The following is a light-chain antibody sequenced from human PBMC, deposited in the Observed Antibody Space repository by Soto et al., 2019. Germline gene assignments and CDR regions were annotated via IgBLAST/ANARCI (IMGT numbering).Light chain of an antibody. CDR3: AAWDDSLIGVV. Sequence: QSVLTQPPSASGTPGQRVTISCSGSNSKIGSNPVNWYQQLPGTAPKLLIYFNDRRPSGVPDRFSGSRSGTSASLAISGLQSEDEADYYCAAWDDSLIGVVFGGGTQLTVL. CDR2: FND. J-gene: IGLJ2*01. CDR1: NSKIGSNP. V-gene: IGLV1-44*01.